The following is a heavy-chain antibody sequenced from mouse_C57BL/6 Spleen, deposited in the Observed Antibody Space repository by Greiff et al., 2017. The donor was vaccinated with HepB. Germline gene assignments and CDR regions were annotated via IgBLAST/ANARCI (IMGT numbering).Heavy chain of an antibody. D-gene: IGHD2-4*01. Sequence: VQLQQSGAELVRPGASVTLSCKASGYTFTDYEMHWVKQTPVHGLEWIGAIDPETGGTAYNQKFKGKAILTADKSSSTAYMELRSLTSEDSAVYYCTRRKNYDDPCYGMDYWGQGTSVTVSS. J-gene: IGHJ4*01. CDR2: IDPETGGT. V-gene: IGHV1-15*01. CDR1: GYTFTDYE. CDR3: TRRKNYDDPCYGMDY.